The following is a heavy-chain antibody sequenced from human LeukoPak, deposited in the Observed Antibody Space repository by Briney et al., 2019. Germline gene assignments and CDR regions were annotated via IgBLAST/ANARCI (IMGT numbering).Heavy chain of an antibody. Sequence: WASVKVSCKASGYTFTGHYIHWVRQAPGQGLEWMGWIQPTTGGTKYAQKFQGRVTMTRDTSSSTAYMELSSLRSADTAVYYCASEYKYDSSGANAFDIWGQGTMVTVSS. J-gene: IGHJ3*02. D-gene: IGHD3-22*01. V-gene: IGHV1-2*02. CDR2: IQPTTGGT. CDR3: ASEYKYDSSGANAFDI. CDR1: GYTFTGHY.